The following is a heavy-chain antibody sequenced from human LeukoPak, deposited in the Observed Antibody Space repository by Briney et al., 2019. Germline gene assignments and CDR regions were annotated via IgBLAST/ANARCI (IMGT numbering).Heavy chain of an antibody. CDR3: ARGLTDEHQLILHWFDP. CDR2: ISSTSSYT. Sequence: PGGSLRLSCAASGXIFSDYYMSWIRQAPGKGLEWVSFISSTSSYTNYADSVKGRFTISRDNAKNSLFLQMNSLRAEDTAVYYCARGLTDEHQLILHWFDPWGQGTLVTVSS. J-gene: IGHJ5*02. V-gene: IGHV3-11*05. CDR1: GXIFSDYY. D-gene: IGHD2-2*01.